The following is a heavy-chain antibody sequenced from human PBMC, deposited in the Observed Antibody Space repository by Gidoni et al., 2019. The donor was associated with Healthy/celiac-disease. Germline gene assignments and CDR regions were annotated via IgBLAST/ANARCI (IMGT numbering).Heavy chain of an antibody. CDR2: ISYDGSNK. CDR1: GFTFSSYA. CDR3: ARDPGYYDSSGYLPQ. J-gene: IGHJ4*02. Sequence: QVQLVESGGGVVQPGRSLRLSCAASGFTFSSYAMHWVRQAPGKGLEWVAVISYDGSNKYYADSVKGRFTISRDNSKNTLYLQMNSLRAEDTAVYYCARDPGYYDSSGYLPQWGQGTLVTVSS. D-gene: IGHD3-22*01. V-gene: IGHV3-30-3*01.